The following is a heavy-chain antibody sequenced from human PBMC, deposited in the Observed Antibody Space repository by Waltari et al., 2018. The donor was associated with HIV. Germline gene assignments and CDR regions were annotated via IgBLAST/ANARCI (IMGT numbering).Heavy chain of an antibody. D-gene: IGHD4-17*01. Sequence: QVQLVQSGAEVKKPGASVKVSCQASGYTFTGYYMHWVRPAPGQGLEWMGWINPNSGGTNYAQKFQGRVTMTRDTSISTAYMELTRLRSDDTAVYYCAREPSLTTAYDYWGQGTLVTVSS. V-gene: IGHV1-2*02. J-gene: IGHJ4*02. CDR3: AREPSLTTAYDY. CDR2: INPNSGGT. CDR1: GYTFTGYY.